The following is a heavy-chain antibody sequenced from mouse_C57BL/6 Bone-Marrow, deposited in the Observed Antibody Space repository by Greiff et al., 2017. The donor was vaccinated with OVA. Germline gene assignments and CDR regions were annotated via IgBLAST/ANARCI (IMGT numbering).Heavy chain of an antibody. CDR2: ISNLAYSI. J-gene: IGHJ4*01. Sequence: EVHLVESGGGLVQPGGSLKLSCAASGFTFSDYGMAWVRQAPRKGPEWVAFISNLAYSIYYADTVTGRFTISRENAKNTLYLEMSSLRSEDTAMYYGARGSSYNYAMDYWGQGTSVTVSS. D-gene: IGHD1-1*01. CDR3: ARGSSYNYAMDY. CDR1: GFTFSDYG. V-gene: IGHV5-15*01.